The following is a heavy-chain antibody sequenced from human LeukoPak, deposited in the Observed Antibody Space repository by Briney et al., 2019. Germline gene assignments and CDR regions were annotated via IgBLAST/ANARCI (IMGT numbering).Heavy chain of an antibody. J-gene: IGHJ3*02. V-gene: IGHV3-23*01. CDR2: VSGSGGST. CDR3: AKVPDGGGYYDGSGNYYGGDDAFDI. Sequence: GRSLRLSCAASGFTFSSYAMHWVRQAPGKGLQWVSGVSGSGGSTYYAGAVRGRFTISRDNSKNTLYLQMNSLRAEDTAVYYCAKVPDGGGYYDGSGNYYGGDDAFDIWGQGTLVTVSS. CDR1: GFTFSSYA. D-gene: IGHD3-22*01.